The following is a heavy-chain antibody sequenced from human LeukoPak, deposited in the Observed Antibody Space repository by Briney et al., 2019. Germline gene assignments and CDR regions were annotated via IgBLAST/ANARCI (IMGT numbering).Heavy chain of an antibody. Sequence: PSETLSLTSTVPGGSISSYYWSSIPQPAGKGLEWIGRIYPSGSTNYNPSLKSRVTMSVDTSKNQFSLRLSSVTAADTAVYYCARDYGDNLFDYWGRGTLVTVYS. CDR2: IYPSGST. CDR3: ARDYGDNLFDY. D-gene: IGHD4-17*01. J-gene: IGHJ4*02. V-gene: IGHV4-4*07. CDR1: GGSISSYY.